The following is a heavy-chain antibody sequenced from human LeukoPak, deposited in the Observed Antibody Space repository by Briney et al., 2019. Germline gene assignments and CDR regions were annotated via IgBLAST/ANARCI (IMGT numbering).Heavy chain of an antibody. D-gene: IGHD2-21*02. CDR1: GFTFSTYW. CDR2: INQDASEI. CDR3: ATDRDNSDWQKRFDS. V-gene: IGHV3-7*01. Sequence: GGSLRLSCAASGFTFSTYWMNWYRRAPGRGLEWVGKINQDASEINYVDSVRGRVTISRDNAKNSLRLQMNSLRAEDTAVYYCATDRDNSDWQKRFDSWGQGTLVTVSS. J-gene: IGHJ4*02.